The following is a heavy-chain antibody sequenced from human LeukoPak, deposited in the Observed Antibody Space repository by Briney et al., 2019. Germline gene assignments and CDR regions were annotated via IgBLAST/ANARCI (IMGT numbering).Heavy chain of an antibody. CDR3: AKGGYIVVNWFDP. CDR1: GFTFSSYG. Sequence: GGSLRLSCAASGFTFSSYGMHWVRQAPGKGLEWVAFIRYDGSNKYYADSVKGRFTISRDNSKNTLYVQMSSLRDEDTAVYYCAKGGYIVVNWFDPWGQGTLVTVSS. V-gene: IGHV3-30*02. J-gene: IGHJ5*02. CDR2: IRYDGSNK. D-gene: IGHD2-21*01.